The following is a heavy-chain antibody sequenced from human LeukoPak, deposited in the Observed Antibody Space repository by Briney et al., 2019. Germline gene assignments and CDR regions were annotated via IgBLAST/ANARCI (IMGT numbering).Heavy chain of an antibody. CDR1: GGSISSGGYY. V-gene: IGHV4-31*03. J-gene: IGHJ5*02. D-gene: IGHD3-10*01. CDR2: IYYSGST. CDR3: ARGNTMVREAPKGHNWFDP. Sequence: PSQTLSLTCTVSGGSISSGGYYWSWIRQPPGKGLEWIGYIYYSGSTYYNPSLKSRVTISVDTSKNQFSLKLSSVTAADTAVYYCARGNTMVREAPKGHNWFDPWGQGTLVTVSS.